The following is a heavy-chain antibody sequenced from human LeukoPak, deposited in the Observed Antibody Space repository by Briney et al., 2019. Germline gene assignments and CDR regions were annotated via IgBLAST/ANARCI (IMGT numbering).Heavy chain of an antibody. CDR2: SGDSDGST. CDR3: AKGGCRGTCNPLAY. D-gene: IGHD2-15*01. J-gene: IGHJ4*02. Sequence: GGSLRLSCAASGFTFSGSGMGWVRQAPGKGLEWISSSGDSDGSTYYADSSKGRFTISRDNSKNTLYLQMNNLRAEDTAVYYCAKGGCRGTCNPLAYWGQGALVTVSP. CDR1: GFTFSGSG. V-gene: IGHV3-23*01.